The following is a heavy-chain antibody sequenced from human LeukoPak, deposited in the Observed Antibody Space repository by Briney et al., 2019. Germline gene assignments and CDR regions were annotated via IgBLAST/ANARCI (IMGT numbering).Heavy chain of an antibody. CDR2: ISWNSGII. V-gene: IGHV3-9*01. CDR3: AKPSGSAFDY. CDR1: GFTFDDYA. J-gene: IGHJ4*02. Sequence: GGSLRLSCAASGFTFDDYAMHWVRQAPGRGLEWVSGISWNSGIIDYTDSVKGRFTISRDNAQNSLYLQLSSLRAEDTALYFCAKPSGSAFDYWGQGTLVTVSS. D-gene: IGHD3-10*01.